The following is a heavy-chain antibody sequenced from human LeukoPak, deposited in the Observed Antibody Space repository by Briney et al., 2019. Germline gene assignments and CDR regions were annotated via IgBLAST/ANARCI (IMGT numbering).Heavy chain of an antibody. CDR1: GYTFTGYY. CDR2: INPNSGGT. D-gene: IGHD1-14*01. J-gene: IGHJ4*02. Sequence: ASVKVSCKASGYTFTGYYMHWVRQAPGQGLEWMGWINPNSGGTNYAQKFQGRVTMTRDTSISTAYMELSRLRSDDTAVYYCARDMTGGIWARATSFDHWGQGTLVTVSS. V-gene: IGHV1-2*02. CDR3: ARDMTGGIWARATSFDH.